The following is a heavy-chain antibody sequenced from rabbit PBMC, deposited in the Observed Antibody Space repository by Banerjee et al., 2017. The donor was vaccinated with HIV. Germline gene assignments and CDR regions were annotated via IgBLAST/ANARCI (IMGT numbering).Heavy chain of an antibody. D-gene: IGHD5-1*01. J-gene: IGHJ6*01. CDR2: IYTDFSAST. CDR1: GFTLSSYW. Sequence: QSLEESGGGLVKPGASLTLTCTASGFTLSSYWMCWVRQAPGKGLEWIACIYTDFSASTYYASWAKGRFTISKTSSTTVTLQMTSLTAADTATYFCARGGSYGSPLWGPGTLVTDS. V-gene: IGHV1S40*01. CDR3: ARGGSYGSPL.